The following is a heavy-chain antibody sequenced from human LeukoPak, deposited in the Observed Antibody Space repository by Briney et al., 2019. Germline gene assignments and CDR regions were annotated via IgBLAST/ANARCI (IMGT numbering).Heavy chain of an antibody. D-gene: IGHD3-3*01. J-gene: IGHJ4*02. Sequence: SETLSLTCTVSGGSISSYYWSWIRQPPGKGLEGIGYIYYSGSTNYNPSPKSRVTISVDTSKNQFSLKLSSVTAADTAVYYCAREGDFWRRNYYFDYWGQGTLVTVSS. CDR1: GGSISSYY. V-gene: IGHV4-59*01. CDR2: IYYSGST. CDR3: AREGDFWRRNYYFDY.